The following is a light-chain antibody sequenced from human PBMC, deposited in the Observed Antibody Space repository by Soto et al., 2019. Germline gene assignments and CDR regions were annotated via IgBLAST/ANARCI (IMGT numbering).Light chain of an antibody. CDR3: SSYSSSTSTVV. Sequence: QSALTQPASVSGSPGQSVTISCTGTNSDVGGYNYVSWYQQHPGKAPKLMIYDVSNRPSGVSNRFSCSKSGNTASLTISGLQAEDEADYYYSSYSSSTSTVVFGGGTKVTVL. V-gene: IGLV2-14*01. J-gene: IGLJ2*01. CDR1: NSDVGGYNY. CDR2: DVS.